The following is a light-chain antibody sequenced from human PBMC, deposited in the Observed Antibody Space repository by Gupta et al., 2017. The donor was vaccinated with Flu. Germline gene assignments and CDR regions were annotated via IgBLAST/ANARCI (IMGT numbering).Light chain of an antibody. CDR2: KAS. V-gene: IGKV1-5*03. J-gene: IGKJ1*01. CDR1: QSVSGC. CDR3: QYGDTYPT. Sequence: SPSNLSASAVDRVIITCRARQSVSGCLDWYHEKPEKAPKLMIYKASTGEGGGPTTFYCSGYATELTLTITYRQYDDFASYYCQYGDTYPTFGQGTKVEI.